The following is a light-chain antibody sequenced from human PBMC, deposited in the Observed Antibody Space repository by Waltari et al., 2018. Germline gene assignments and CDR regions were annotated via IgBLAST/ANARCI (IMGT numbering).Light chain of an antibody. CDR2: SNN. Sequence: QSVLTQPPSASGTPGQRVTSPCSGTSSHLGSTTINWYQQLPGTAPKLPIHSNNQRPSGVPDRFSGSKSGTSASLAISGLQSEDEADYYCCLFYSGTYWVFGGGTILTVL. J-gene: IGLJ3*02. CDR1: SSHLGSTT. CDR3: CLFYSGTYWV. V-gene: IGLV1-44*01.